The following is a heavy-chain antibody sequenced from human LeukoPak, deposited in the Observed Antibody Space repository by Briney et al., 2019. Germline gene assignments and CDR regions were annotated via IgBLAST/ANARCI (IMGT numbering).Heavy chain of an antibody. V-gene: IGHV3-23*01. CDR2: ISGTADIT. CDR3: AKDLIWGPDVFHV. D-gene: IGHD3-16*01. J-gene: IGHJ3*01. Sequence: GGSLRLSCTVSGFTFSDYWMSWVRQAPGKGLEWVSTISGTADITYYTDSVKGRFTISRDNSKHTVYLQMNSLRADDTAVYYCAKDLIWGPDVFHVWGQGTMVTVSS. CDR1: GFTFSDYW.